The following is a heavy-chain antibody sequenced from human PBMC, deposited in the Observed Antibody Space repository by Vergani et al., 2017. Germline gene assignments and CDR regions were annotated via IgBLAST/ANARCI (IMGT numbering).Heavy chain of an antibody. V-gene: IGHV3-74*01. CDR3: ARDGPITMVRGVNYGMDV. Sequence: EVQLLESGGGLVQPGGSLRLSCAASGFTFSSYWMHWVRQAPGKGLVWVSRINSDGSSTSYADSVKGRFTISRDNAKNTLYLQMNSLRAEDTAVYYCARDGPITMVRGVNYGMDVWGQGTTVTVSS. CDR1: GFTFSSYW. D-gene: IGHD3-10*01. CDR2: INSDGSST. J-gene: IGHJ6*02.